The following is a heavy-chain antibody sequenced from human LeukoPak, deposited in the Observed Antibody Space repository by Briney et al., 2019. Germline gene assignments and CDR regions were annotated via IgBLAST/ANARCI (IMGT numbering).Heavy chain of an antibody. J-gene: IGHJ4*02. Sequence: SVKVSCKASGGTFSSYAISWVRQAPGQGLEWMGGIIPIFGTANYAQKFQGRVTVTTDESTSTAYMELSSLRSEDTAVYYCASFDEYSSSSGLGYWGQGTLVTVSS. D-gene: IGHD6-6*01. CDR2: IIPIFGTA. CDR1: GGTFSSYA. V-gene: IGHV1-69*05. CDR3: ASFDEYSSSSGLGY.